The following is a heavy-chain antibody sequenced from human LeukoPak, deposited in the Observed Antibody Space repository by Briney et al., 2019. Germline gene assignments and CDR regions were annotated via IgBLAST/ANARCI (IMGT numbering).Heavy chain of an antibody. J-gene: IGHJ4*02. CDR1: GYTLTSYA. CDR2: INAGNGNT. V-gene: IGHV1-3*03. CDR3: ARFGYISSLDY. Sequence: GASVKVSCKASGYTLTSYAIHWVRQAPGQRLEWMGWINAGNGNTKYSQDFQGRVTFTTDTSASTAYMELSSLKASDTAMYYCARFGYISSLDYWGQGTLVTVSS. D-gene: IGHD6-13*01.